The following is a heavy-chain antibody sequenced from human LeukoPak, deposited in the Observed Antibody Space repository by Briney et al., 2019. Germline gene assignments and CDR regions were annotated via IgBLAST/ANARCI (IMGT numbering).Heavy chain of an antibody. CDR2: IYYSGDT. CDR1: GGSISSSSYY. V-gene: IGHV4-31*03. CDR3: ARVAAATTNPRFDY. J-gene: IGHJ4*02. Sequence: SETLSLTCTVSGGSISSSSYYWSWVRQHPGKGLEWIGYIYYSGDTYYNPSLRSRVTILVDTSENQFSLRLSSVTAADTALYYCARVAAATTNPRFDYWGQGTLGTVSS. D-gene: IGHD5-24*01.